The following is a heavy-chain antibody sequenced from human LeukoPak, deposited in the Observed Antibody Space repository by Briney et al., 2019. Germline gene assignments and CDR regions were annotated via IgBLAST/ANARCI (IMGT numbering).Heavy chain of an antibody. CDR1: GFTFSNYW. CDR2: IKEDGSEK. V-gene: IGHV3-7*01. Sequence: GGSLSLSCAASGFTFSNYWMSWVRQAPGKGLEWVANIKEDGSEKYYVDSVKGRFTISRDNAKNSLYLQMNSLRAEDTAVYYCARASGGYSYYFDYWGQGTLVTVSS. J-gene: IGHJ4*02. CDR3: ARASGGYSYYFDY. D-gene: IGHD5-18*01.